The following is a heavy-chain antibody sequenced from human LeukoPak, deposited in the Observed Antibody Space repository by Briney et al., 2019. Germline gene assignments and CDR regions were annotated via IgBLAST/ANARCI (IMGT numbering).Heavy chain of an antibody. CDR2: ITSDGGNT. V-gene: IGHV3-74*01. CDR3: TRSQSGGFDS. Sequence: PGGSLRLSCAASGFTFDDYAMHWVRQAPGKGLVWVSRITSDGGNTVYADSVKGRFTISRDNAKNTLYLQMNSLRAEDTAVYYCTRSQSGGFDSWGQGTLVTVSS. J-gene: IGHJ4*02. CDR1: GFTFDDYA.